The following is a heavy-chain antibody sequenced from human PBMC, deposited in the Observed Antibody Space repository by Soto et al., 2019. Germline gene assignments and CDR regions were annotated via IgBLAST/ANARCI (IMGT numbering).Heavy chain of an antibody. CDR2: INPNSGGT. V-gene: IGHV1-2*04. D-gene: IGHD3-3*01. CDR1: GYTFTGYY. CDR3: ARAGGYDFWSGYPYYYYYYMDV. Sequence: GASVKVSCEASGYTFTGYYMHCVRQAPGQGLEWMGWINPNSGGTNYAQKFQGWVTMTRDTSISTAYMELSRLRSDDTAVYYCARAGGYDFWSGYPYYYYYYMDVWGKGTTVTVSS. J-gene: IGHJ6*03.